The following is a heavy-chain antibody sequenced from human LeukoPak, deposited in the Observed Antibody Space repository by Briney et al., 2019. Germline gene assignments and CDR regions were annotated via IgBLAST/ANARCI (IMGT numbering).Heavy chain of an antibody. J-gene: IGHJ3*02. CDR1: GFTFSSYA. CDR3: ARDRLPAAPPVAFDI. D-gene: IGHD2-2*01. V-gene: IGHV3-30-3*01. Sequence: PGGSLRLSCAASGFTFSSYAMHWVRQAPGKGLEWVAVISYDGSNKYYADSVKGRFTISRDNSKNTLYLQMNSLRAEDTAVYYCARDRLPAAPPVAFDIWGQGTMVTVSS. CDR2: ISYDGSNK.